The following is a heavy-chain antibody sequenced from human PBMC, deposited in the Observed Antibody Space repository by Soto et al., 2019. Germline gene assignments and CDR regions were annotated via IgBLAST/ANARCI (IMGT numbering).Heavy chain of an antibody. CDR1: DGSISRGTFY. Sequence: SETLSLTCTVSDGSISRGTFYWGWIRQPQGKGLEWIGSVHYTGSTYYNPSLKSRVTISVDSSKNHLSLKVSSVTAADTAVYYCARHLYYGDSSGYYGYWGQGALVTVSS. D-gene: IGHD6-19*01. V-gene: IGHV4-39*01. J-gene: IGHJ4*02. CDR2: VHYTGST. CDR3: ARHLYYGDSSGYYGY.